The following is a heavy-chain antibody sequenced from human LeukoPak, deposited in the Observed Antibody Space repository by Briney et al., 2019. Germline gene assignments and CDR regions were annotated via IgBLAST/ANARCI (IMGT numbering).Heavy chain of an antibody. V-gene: IGHV1-2*02. CDR1: GYTFTDYC. CDR2: IDPNNGGT. D-gene: IGHD2-2*01. CDR3: ASLIVVLPAAHLDSFDV. Sequence: ASVMVSCKASGYTFTDYCMHWVRQAPGQGLEWMGWIDPNNGGTNYAQRFQGRVTMSRDTSISTAYIEVSRLGSDDTAVYYCASLIVVLPAAHLDSFDVWGQGTLVTVSS. J-gene: IGHJ3*01.